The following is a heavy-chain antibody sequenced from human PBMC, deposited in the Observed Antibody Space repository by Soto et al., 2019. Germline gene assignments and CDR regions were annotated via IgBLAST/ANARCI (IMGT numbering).Heavy chain of an antibody. V-gene: IGHV4-4*07. CDR1: GGSISSYY. D-gene: IGHD1-26*01. Sequence: QVQLQESGPGLVKPSETLSLTCTVSGGSISSYYWSWIRQPAGKGLEWIGRIYTSGSTNYNPSLKSRVTMSVDTSKHQFSLRLNSVTAADTAVYFCAREWELISRGLDVWGQGTTVTVSS. CDR2: IYTSGST. CDR3: AREWELISRGLDV. J-gene: IGHJ6*02.